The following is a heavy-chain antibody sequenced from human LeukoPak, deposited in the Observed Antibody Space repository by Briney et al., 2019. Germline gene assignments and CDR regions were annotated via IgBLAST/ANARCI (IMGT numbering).Heavy chain of an antibody. CDR1: GYTFSGYY. Sequence: GASVKVSCKASGYTFSGYYIHWVRQAPGQGLEWMGWMNPNSGATNNAQKFQGRVTLSRDTSISTAYMELSKLRSDDTAVYYCARDSAVIYDAFDIWGQGTMVTVSS. D-gene: IGHD3-16*02. J-gene: IGHJ3*02. CDR2: MNPNSGAT. CDR3: ARDSAVIYDAFDI. V-gene: IGHV1-2*02.